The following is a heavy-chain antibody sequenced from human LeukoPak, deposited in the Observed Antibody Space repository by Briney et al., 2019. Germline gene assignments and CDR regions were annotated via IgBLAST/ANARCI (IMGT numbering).Heavy chain of an antibody. CDR3: ARDLGAVAGTEPFDY. V-gene: IGHV3-48*01. Sequence: GGSLRLSCAASGFTFSSYSMNWVRQAPGKGLEWISYISSSSSTIYYADSVKGRFTISRDNAKNSLYLQLNSLRAEDTAVYYCARDLGAVAGTEPFDYWGQGTLVTVSS. J-gene: IGHJ4*02. CDR1: GFTFSSYS. D-gene: IGHD6-19*01. CDR2: ISSSSSTI.